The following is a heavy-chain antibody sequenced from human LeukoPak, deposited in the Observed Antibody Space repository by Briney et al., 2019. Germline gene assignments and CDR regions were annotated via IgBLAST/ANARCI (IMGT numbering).Heavy chain of an antibody. CDR2: ISSSSSYI. J-gene: IGHJ6*03. D-gene: IGHD2-15*01. CDR3: ARDPGYCSGGSCQYYYYYYMDV. CDR1: GFTFSSYS. Sequence: GGSLRLSCAASGFTFSSYSMNWVRQAPGKGLEWVASISSSSSYIYYADSVKGRFTISRDNAKNSLYLQMNSLRAEDTAVYYCARDPGYCSGGSCQYYYYYYMDVWGKGTTVTVSS. V-gene: IGHV3-21*01.